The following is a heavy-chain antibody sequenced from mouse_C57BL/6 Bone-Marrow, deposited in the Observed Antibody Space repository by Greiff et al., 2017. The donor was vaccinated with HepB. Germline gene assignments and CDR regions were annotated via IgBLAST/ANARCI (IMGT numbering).Heavy chain of an antibody. CDR1: GYTFTSHW. J-gene: IGHJ3*01. V-gene: IGHV1-56*01. CDR3: ARWPDYDYYEGFAY. Sequence: VQLQQSGPALVRPGASVKISCKAPGYTFTSHWMQWVRQRPGQGLEWIGEIFHGGGSKYYNEKFKGKATLTVDTSSSTAYMQISSLTSEGSAVYFCARWPDYDYYEGFAYWGQGTLVTVSA. D-gene: IGHD2-4*01. CDR2: IFHGGGSK.